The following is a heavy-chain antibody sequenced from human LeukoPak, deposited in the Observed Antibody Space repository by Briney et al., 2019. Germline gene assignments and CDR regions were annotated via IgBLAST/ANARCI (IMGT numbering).Heavy chain of an antibody. D-gene: IGHD6-13*01. Sequence: SETLSLTCTVSGGSISSYYWSWIRQPPGKGLEWIGYIYYSGSTNYNPSLKSRVTISVDTSKNQFSLKLRSVTAADTAVYYCARVGAAAGSGTYFDYWGQGTLVTVSS. CDR3: ARVGAAAGSGTYFDY. V-gene: IGHV4-59*01. CDR2: IYYSGST. J-gene: IGHJ4*02. CDR1: GGSISSYY.